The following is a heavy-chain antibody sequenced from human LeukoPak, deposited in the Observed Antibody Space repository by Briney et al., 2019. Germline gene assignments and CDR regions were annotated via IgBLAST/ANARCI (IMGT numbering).Heavy chain of an antibody. J-gene: IGHJ6*03. CDR3: ARDFRGVVVPAAIAYYYYYYMDV. V-gene: IGHV1-8*01. Sequence: ASVKVSCKASGYTFTSYDINWVRQATGQGLEWMGWMNPNSGNTGYAQKFQGRVTMTRNTSISTAYMELSSLRSEDTAVYYCARDFRGVVVPAAIAYYYYYYMDVWGKGTTVTVSS. D-gene: IGHD2-2*01. CDR1: GYTFTSYD. CDR2: MNPNSGNT.